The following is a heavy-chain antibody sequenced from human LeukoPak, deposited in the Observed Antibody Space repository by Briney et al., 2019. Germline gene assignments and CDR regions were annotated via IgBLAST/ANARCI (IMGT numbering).Heavy chain of an antibody. Sequence: SETLSLTCTVSGYSISSGYYWGWIRQPPGKGLEWIGSICHSGSTYYNPSLKSRVTISVDTPKNQFSLTLSSVTAADTAVYYCARDRPMIVVESSLPMDVWGKGTTVTVSS. D-gene: IGHD3-22*01. J-gene: IGHJ6*03. CDR2: ICHSGST. CDR1: GYSISSGYY. V-gene: IGHV4-38-2*02. CDR3: ARDRPMIVVESSLPMDV.